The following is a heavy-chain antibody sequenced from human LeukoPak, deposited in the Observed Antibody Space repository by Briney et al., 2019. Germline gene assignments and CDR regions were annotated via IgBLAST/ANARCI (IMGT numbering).Heavy chain of an antibody. D-gene: IGHD2-15*01. J-gene: IGHJ5*02. Sequence: GASVTVSCKASGYTFTSYAMHWVRQAPGQRLEWMGWINAGNGNTKYSQKFQGRVTITRDTSASTAYMELSSLRSEDTAVYYCAREMAPMRGYCSGGSCYAFDPWGQGTLVTVSS. CDR3: AREMAPMRGYCSGGSCYAFDP. V-gene: IGHV1-3*01. CDR2: INAGNGNT. CDR1: GYTFTSYA.